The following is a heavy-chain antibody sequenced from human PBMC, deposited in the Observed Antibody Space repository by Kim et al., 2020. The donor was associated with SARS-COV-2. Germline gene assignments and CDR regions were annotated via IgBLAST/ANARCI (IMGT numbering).Heavy chain of an antibody. CDR2: INHSGST. Sequence: SETLSLTCAVYGGSFSGYYWSWIRQPPGKGLEWIGEINHSGSTNYNPSLKSRVTISVDTSKNQFSLKLSSVTAADTAVYYCARGRSICSGGSCYSSDTAMAPSGTYHFDYWGQGTLVTVSS. J-gene: IGHJ4*02. D-gene: IGHD2-15*01. CDR3: ARGRSICSGGSCYSSDTAMAPSGTYHFDY. V-gene: IGHV4-34*01. CDR1: GGSFSGYY.